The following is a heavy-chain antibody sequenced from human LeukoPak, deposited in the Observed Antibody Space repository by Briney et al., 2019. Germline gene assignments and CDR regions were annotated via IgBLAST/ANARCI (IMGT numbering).Heavy chain of an antibody. CDR3: AKNLEQWLLVNWFDP. CDR1: GXTFSSYG. J-gene: IGHJ5*02. V-gene: IGHV3-30*18. Sequence: PGGSLRLSCAASGXTFSSYGMHWVRQAPGKGLEWVVVISYDGSNKYYADSVKGRFTISRDNSKNTLYLQMNSLRAEDTAVYYCAKNLEQWLLVNWFDPWGQGTLVTVSS. D-gene: IGHD6-19*01. CDR2: ISYDGSNK.